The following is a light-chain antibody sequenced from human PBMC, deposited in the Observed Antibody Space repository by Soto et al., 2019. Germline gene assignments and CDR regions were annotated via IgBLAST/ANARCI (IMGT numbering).Light chain of an antibody. V-gene: IGLV2-8*01. CDR2: DVS. CDR1: SSDIGGYNY. Sequence: QSALTQPPSASGSPGQSVTISCTGTSSDIGGYNYVSWYQQHPGKAPKLMIYDVSKRPSGVSDRFSGSKSGNTASLTVSGLQAEDEADYPCSSYAGSIPVVFGGGTKLTVL. J-gene: IGLJ2*01. CDR3: SSYAGSIPVV.